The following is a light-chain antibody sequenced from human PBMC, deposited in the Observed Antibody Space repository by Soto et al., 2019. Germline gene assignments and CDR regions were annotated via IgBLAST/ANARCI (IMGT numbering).Light chain of an antibody. CDR1: QSVSSN. CDR2: GAS. CDR3: QQYYAWPLT. Sequence: EIVMTQSPDTLSVSPGERATLSCRASQSVSSNLAWYQQIPGQAPRLLIYGASTRATGFPARFSGSGSATEFTLTISNLQSEDFAVYYCQQYYAWPLTSGGGT. V-gene: IGKV3-15*01. J-gene: IGKJ4*01.